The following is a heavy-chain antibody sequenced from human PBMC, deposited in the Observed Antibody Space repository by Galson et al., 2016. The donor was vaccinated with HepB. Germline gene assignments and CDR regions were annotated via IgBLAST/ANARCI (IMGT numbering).Heavy chain of an antibody. CDR2: IYSGGST. D-gene: IGHD3-9*01. V-gene: IGHV3-53*01. CDR1: GLTVSSNY. J-gene: IGHJ4*02. CDR3: ARGQEDDILTGYYFDY. Sequence: SLRLSCAASGLTVSSNYMSWVRQAPGKGLEWVSVIYSGGSTYYADSVKGRFTISRDNSKNTLNLQMNSLRDEDTAVYYCARGQEDDILTGYYFDYWGQGTLVTVSS.